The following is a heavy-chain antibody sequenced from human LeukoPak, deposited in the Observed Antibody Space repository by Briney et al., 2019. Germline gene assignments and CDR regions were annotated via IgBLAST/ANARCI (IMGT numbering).Heavy chain of an antibody. D-gene: IGHD5-24*01. V-gene: IGHV3-43*01. CDR2: IRWDGGST. J-gene: IGHJ3*01. Sequence: GGSLRLSCAASGFTFDDYTMHWVRQAPGKGLGWVSLIRWDGGSTYYADSVKGRFTISRDNIKNSLYLQMNSLRTEDTALYYCAKEGDGYHWGQGTMVTVSS. CDR1: GFTFDDYT. CDR3: AKEGDGYH.